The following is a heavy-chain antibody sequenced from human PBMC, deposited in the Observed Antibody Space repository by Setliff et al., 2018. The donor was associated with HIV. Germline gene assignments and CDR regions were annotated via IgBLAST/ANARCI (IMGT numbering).Heavy chain of an antibody. J-gene: IGHJ4*02. CDR3: AAQGVL. CDR1: GYSISSGYY. Sequence: LSLTCAVSGYSISSGYYWGWIRQTPGKGLEWLSYISSSGTTTYYADSVKGRFTISRDNAKNSVLLQMNSLRVEDTAVYFCAAQGVLWGQGTQVTVSS. V-gene: IGHV3-11*04. CDR2: ISSSGTTT.